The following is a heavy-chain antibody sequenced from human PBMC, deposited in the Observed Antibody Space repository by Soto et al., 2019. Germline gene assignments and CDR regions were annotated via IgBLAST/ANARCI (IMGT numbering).Heavy chain of an antibody. CDR2: IGSAGDT. J-gene: IGHJ6*03. CDR1: GFTLSTYD. D-gene: IGHD3-10*01. V-gene: IGHV3-13*01. Sequence: GGSLRLSCAASGFTLSTYDMHWVRQATGKGLEWVATIGSAGDTYYPGSVKGRFTVSRESAKNSLYLQMNSLTAGDTAVYYCAKGPQSASGYYCMDVWGKGTTVTVSS. CDR3: AKGPQSASGYYCMDV.